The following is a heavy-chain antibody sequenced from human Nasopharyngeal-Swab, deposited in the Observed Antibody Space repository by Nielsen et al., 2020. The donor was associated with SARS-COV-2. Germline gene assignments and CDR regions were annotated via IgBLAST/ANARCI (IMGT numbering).Heavy chain of an antibody. J-gene: IGHJ6*02. CDR2: ISSSSSYI. Sequence: VRQAPGKGLEWVSSISSSSSYIYYADSVEGRFTISRDNAKNSLYLQMNSLRAEDTAVYYCARDRYDFWSGYYTPYYYYYGMDVWGQGTTVTVSS. CDR3: ARDRYDFWSGYYTPYYYYYGMDV. V-gene: IGHV3-21*01. D-gene: IGHD3-3*01.